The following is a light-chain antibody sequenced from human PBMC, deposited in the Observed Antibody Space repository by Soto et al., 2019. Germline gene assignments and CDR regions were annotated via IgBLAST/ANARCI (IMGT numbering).Light chain of an antibody. CDR3: QEYKTYSQT. J-gene: IGKJ1*01. Sequence: DIQMTQSPSTLSASVGDRVTITCRASQSISSYLAWYQQKPGKAPKVLIYKASILESGVPSRFSGSGSGTAFSLTSSSLQPDDFATYYCQEYKTYSQTFGQGTKVEIK. CDR2: KAS. CDR1: QSISSY. V-gene: IGKV1-5*03.